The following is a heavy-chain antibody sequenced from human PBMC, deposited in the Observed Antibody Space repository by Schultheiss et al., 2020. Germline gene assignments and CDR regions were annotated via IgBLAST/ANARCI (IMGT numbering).Heavy chain of an antibody. D-gene: IGHD2-2*01. V-gene: IGHV4-39*01. Sequence: SETLSLTCTVSGGPIGRSFYYWGWIRQPSGKGLEWIGGIYYTGSTYQNASLKSRVTISVDTSKNQFSLKLSSVTAADTAVYYCARVWGGIVVPAAINWFDARGQGTVVTVSS. CDR1: GGPIGRSFYY. CDR3: ARVWGGIVVPAAINWFDA. J-gene: IGHJ5*02. CDR2: IYYTGST.